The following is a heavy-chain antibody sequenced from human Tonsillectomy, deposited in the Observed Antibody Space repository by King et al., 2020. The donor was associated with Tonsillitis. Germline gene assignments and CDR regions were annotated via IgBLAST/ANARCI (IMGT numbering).Heavy chain of an antibody. CDR1: GYTFTSYG. J-gene: IGHJ4*02. CDR3: ARDQAATGTAIDY. D-gene: IGHD6-13*01. Sequence: VQLVESGAEVKKPGASVRVSCKASGYTFTSYGISWVRQAPGQGLEWMGWINTYNDNTYFAQNLQGRVTMTTGTSTSTAYMELRSLRSDDTAVYYCARDQAATGTAIDYWGQGTLVTVSS. CDR2: INTYNDNT. V-gene: IGHV1-18*01.